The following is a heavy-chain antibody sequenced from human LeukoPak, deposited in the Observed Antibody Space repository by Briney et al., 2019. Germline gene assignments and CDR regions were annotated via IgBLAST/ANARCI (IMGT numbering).Heavy chain of an antibody. CDR2: INSDGSST. D-gene: IGHD2-8*01. J-gene: IGHJ3*02. CDR3: APLYGLHDAFDI. V-gene: IGHV3-74*01. Sequence: QPGGSLRLSCAASGFTFSSYWMHWVRQAPGKGLVWVSRINSDGSSTSYADSVKGRFTISRDNAKNTLYLQMNSLRAEDTAVYYCAPLYGLHDAFDIWGQGTMVTVSS. CDR1: GFTFSSYW.